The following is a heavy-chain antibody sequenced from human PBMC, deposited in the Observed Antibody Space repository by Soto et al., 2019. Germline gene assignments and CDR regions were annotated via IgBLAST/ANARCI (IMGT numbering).Heavy chain of an antibody. J-gene: IGHJ6*02. CDR1: GYTFTSYG. D-gene: IGHD6-6*01. Sequence: GASVKVSCKASGYTFTSYGISCVRQAPGQGLEWMGWISAYNGNTNYAQKLQGRVTMTTDTSTSTAYMELRSLRSDDTAVYYCARDFGVYSSSPGYYYGMDVWGQGTTVTVSS. CDR3: ARDFGVYSSSPGYYYGMDV. V-gene: IGHV1-18*01. CDR2: ISAYNGNT.